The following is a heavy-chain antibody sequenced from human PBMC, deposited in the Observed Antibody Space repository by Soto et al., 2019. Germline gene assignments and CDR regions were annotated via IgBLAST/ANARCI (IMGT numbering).Heavy chain of an antibody. CDR1: GGTFSSYT. Sequence: QVQLVQSGAEVKKPGSSVKVSCKASGGTFSSYTISWVRQAPGQGLEWMGRIIPILGIANYAQKFQGRVTITADKSTSTAYMELSSLRSEDTAVYYCARGRRDGYNSDFDYWGKGTLVTVSS. V-gene: IGHV1-69*02. D-gene: IGHD5-12*01. J-gene: IGHJ4*02. CDR3: ARGRRDGYNSDFDY. CDR2: IIPILGIA.